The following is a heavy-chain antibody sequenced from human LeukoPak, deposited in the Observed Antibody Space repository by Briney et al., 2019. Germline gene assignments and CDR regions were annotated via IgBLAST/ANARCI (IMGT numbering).Heavy chain of an antibody. V-gene: IGHV3-30*04. D-gene: IGHD2-2*01. Sequence: PGGSLRLSCAASGFTFSSYAMHWVRQAPGKGLVWVAVISYDGSNRYYADSVKGRFTISRDNSKNTLYLQMNSLRGGDTAVYYWARDGGVPAAMTAGRGSFDYWGQGTLVTVSS. CDR2: ISYDGSNR. CDR1: GFTFSSYA. CDR3: ARDGGVPAAMTAGRGSFDY. J-gene: IGHJ4*02.